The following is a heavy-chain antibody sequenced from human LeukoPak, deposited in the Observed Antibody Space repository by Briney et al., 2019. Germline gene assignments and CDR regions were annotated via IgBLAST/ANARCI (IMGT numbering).Heavy chain of an antibody. CDR1: GASISSCY. J-gene: IGHJ4*02. CDR2: IYYSGST. CDR3: ARGRTRDAYNYYFDY. D-gene: IGHD5-24*01. V-gene: IGHV4-59*01. Sequence: PSETLSLTCTVSGASISSCYWTWIRQPPGKGLEWIGYIYYSGSTNYNPSLKSRVTISIDTSKNQFSLKLSSVTAADTAVYYCARGRTRDAYNYYFDYWGQGTLVTVPS.